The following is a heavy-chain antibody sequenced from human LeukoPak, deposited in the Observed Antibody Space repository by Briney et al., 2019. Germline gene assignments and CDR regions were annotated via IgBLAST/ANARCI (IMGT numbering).Heavy chain of an antibody. CDR1: GYTFTSCT. CDR2: INTNTGNP. Sequence: GASVKVSCKSSGYTFTSCTMNWVRQAPGQGLEWMGWINTNTGNPTYAQGFTGRFVFSLDTSVSTAYLQISSLKAEDTAVYYCARDPSSTAPHWGQGTLVTVSS. CDR3: ARDPSSTAPH. J-gene: IGHJ4*02. V-gene: IGHV7-4-1*02. D-gene: IGHD4-17*01.